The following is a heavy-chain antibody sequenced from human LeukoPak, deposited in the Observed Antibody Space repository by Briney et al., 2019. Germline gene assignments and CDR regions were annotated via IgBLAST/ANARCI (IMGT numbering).Heavy chain of an antibody. CDR3: ARDRGGSYSAIDY. V-gene: IGHV3-48*04. CDR1: GFTFSSYS. J-gene: IGHJ4*02. CDR2: ISSSSSAI. Sequence: GGSLRLSCAASGFTFSSYSMNWVRQAPGKGLEWVSFISSSSSAIYYADSVKGRFTISRDNAKNSLYLQMNSLRAEDTAVYYCARDRGGSYSAIDYWGQGTLVTVSS. D-gene: IGHD1-26*01.